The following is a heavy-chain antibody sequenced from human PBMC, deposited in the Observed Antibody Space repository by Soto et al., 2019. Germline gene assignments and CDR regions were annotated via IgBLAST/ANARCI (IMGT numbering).Heavy chain of an antibody. CDR1: GYTFTSYG. Sequence: QVQLVQSGAEVKKPGASVKVSCKASGYTFTSYGISWVRQAPGQGLEWMGWISAYNGNTNYAQKLQGRVTMTTDTSTSTAYMELRSLRSDDTAVYYCAPSYYSGSGSYFGWFDPWGQGTLVTVSS. CDR3: APSYYSGSGSYFGWFDP. V-gene: IGHV1-18*01. D-gene: IGHD3-10*01. CDR2: ISAYNGNT. J-gene: IGHJ5*02.